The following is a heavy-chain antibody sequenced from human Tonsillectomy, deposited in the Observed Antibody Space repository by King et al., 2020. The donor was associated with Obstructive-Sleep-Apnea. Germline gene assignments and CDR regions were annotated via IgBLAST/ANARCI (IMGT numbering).Heavy chain of an antibody. V-gene: IGHV4-31*03. Sequence: QLQESGPGLVKPSQTLSLTCTVSGGSISSGGYYWSWIRQHPGKGLEWIGYIYYSGSAYYNPSLKSRVTISVDTSKNQFSLKLSSVTAADTAVYYCARDHVDTAMDDYYYGMDVWGQGTTVTVSS. CDR3: ARDHVDTAMDDYYYGMDV. J-gene: IGHJ6*02. D-gene: IGHD5-18*01. CDR2: IYYSGSA. CDR1: GGSISSGGYY.